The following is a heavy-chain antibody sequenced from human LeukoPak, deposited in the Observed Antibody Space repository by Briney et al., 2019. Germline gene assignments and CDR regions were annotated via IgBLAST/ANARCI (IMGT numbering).Heavy chain of an antibody. CDR2: IKHDGSEK. CDR1: GFTFSSYW. V-gene: IGHV3-7*01. J-gene: IGHJ6*03. CDR3: ARVGAARYYYYYMDV. D-gene: IGHD2-15*01. Sequence: GGSLRLSCAASGFTFSSYWMSWVRQAPGKGLEWVANIKHDGSEKYYVDALTGRFTVSRDNARNSLYLQINSLRAGDTAVYYCARVGAARYYYYYMDVWGKGATVTVSS.